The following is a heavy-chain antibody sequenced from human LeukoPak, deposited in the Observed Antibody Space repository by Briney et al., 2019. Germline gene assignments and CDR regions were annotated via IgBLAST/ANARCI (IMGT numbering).Heavy chain of an antibody. D-gene: IGHD1-1*01. J-gene: IGHJ6*02. CDR2: IYDSGNT. CDR3: ARVGGTNYYYYGMDV. V-gene: IGHV4-61*08. CDR1: GGSISSGGYY. Sequence: SETLSLTCTVSGGSISSGGYYWSWIRQPPGKGLEWIGYIYDSGNTNYNPSLKSRVTISVDTSKNQFSLKLSSVTAADTAVYYCARVGGTNYYYYGMDVWGQGTTVTVSS.